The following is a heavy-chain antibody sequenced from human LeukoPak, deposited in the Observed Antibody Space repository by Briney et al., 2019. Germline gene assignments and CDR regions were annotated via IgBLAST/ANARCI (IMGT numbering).Heavy chain of an antibody. CDR2: INHSGST. CDR1: GGSFTIYS. V-gene: IGHV4-34*01. Sequence: SETLSLTCAVYGGSFTIYSWTWIRQPPGKSLEWVGEINHSGSTNYNPSLKSRVTISVDTSKNQFSLKLSSVTAADTAVYYCARALKSGSRLGYWGQGTLVTVSS. D-gene: IGHD6-13*01. CDR3: ARALKSGSRLGY. J-gene: IGHJ4*02.